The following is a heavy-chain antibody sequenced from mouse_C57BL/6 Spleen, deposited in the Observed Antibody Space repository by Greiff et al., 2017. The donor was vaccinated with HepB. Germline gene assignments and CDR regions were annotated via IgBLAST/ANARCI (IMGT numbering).Heavy chain of an antibody. V-gene: IGHV1-54*01. CDR3: ARGGRTAQDWFAY. D-gene: IGHD3-2*02. CDR2: INPGSGGT. CDR1: GYAFTNYL. J-gene: IGHJ3*01. Sequence: VKLQESGAELVRPGTSVKVSCKASGYAFTNYLIEWVKQRPGQGLEWIGVINPGSGGTNYNEKFKGKATLTADKSSSTAYMQLSSLTSEDSAVYFCARGGRTAQDWFAYWGQGTLVTVSA.